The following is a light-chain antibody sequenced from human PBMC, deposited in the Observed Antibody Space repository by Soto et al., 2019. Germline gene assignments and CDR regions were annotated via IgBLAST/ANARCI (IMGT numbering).Light chain of an antibody. V-gene: IGKV3-20*01. CDR1: QSLSSSY. CDR2: GAS. Sequence: EIVLTQSPGTLSLSPGESATLSCRASQSLSSSYLTWYQQRPGQAPRLLIYGASTRATGIPDRFSGSGYGTDFTLTISRLEPEDFAVYYCQQYGRTPPWTFGQGTKVEIK. J-gene: IGKJ1*01. CDR3: QQYGRTPPWT.